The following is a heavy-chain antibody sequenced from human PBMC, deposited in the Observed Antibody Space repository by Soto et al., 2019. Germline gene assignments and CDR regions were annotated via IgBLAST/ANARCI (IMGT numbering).Heavy chain of an antibody. Sequence: EVQLVESGGGLVQPGGSLRLSCAASGFRFDTYSMNWVRQAPGKGLEWVSYISTTSSTIYYADSVKGRFTVSRDNARNSLYLQMSSLRDGDTAVYYCAREKIVLAPAAVRWFDPWGQGTLVTVSS. V-gene: IGHV3-48*02. J-gene: IGHJ5*02. CDR3: AREKIVLAPAAVRWFDP. CDR2: ISTTSSTI. D-gene: IGHD2-2*01. CDR1: GFRFDTYS.